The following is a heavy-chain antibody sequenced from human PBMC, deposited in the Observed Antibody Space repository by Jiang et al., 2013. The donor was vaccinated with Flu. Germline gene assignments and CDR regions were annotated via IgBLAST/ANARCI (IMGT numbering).Heavy chain of an antibody. D-gene: IGHD5-18*01. CDR2: ISGSGGST. Sequence: VQLVESGGGLVQPGGSLRLSCAASGFTFSSYAMSWVRQAPGKGLEWVSAISGSGGSTYYADSVKGRFTISRDNSKNTLYLQMNSLRAEDTAVYYCAKGEQLWFPEEYYFDYWGQGTLVTVSS. J-gene: IGHJ4*02. CDR1: GFTFSSYA. CDR3: AKGEQLWFPEEYYFDY. V-gene: IGHV3-23*04.